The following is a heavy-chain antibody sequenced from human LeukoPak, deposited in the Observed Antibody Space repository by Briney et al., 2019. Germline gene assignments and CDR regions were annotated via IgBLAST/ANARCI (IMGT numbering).Heavy chain of an antibody. CDR2: ISPNNGSK. D-gene: IGHD6-19*01. Sequence: WASVKVSCKASGYTFTSYYMHWVRQAPGQGLEWMGIISPNNGSKSYAQKFQGRVTMTRDMSTSTVYMELSSLRSEDTAVYYCARTASAGTLGGVDGYWGQGTLVTVSS. J-gene: IGHJ4*02. CDR1: GYTFTSYY. CDR3: ARTASAGTLGGVDGY. V-gene: IGHV1-46*01.